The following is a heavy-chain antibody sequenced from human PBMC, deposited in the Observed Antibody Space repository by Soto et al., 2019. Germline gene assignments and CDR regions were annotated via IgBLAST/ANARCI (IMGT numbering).Heavy chain of an antibody. CDR2: MSPSSCTT. V-gene: IGHV1-8*01. CDR1: GYTFTSYD. CDR3: ARTIFGAAKYYFDS. J-gene: IGHJ4*02. Sequence: QVLLVQSGAEVKKPGASVKVSCKASGYTFTSYDISWVRQATGRGLGWMGWMSPSSCTTGFVEKFQGRVTVTGDNSISTAYMEVTSLASEDTAVYYCARTIFGAAKYYFDSWGKGTLVTVSS. D-gene: IGHD3-3*01.